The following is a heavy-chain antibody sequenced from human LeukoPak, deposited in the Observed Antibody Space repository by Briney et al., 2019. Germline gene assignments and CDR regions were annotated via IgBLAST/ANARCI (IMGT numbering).Heavy chain of an antibody. V-gene: IGHV1-69*13. Sequence: ASVKVSCKASGYTFNGYYKHWVRQAPGQGLEWMGGIIPIFGTADYAQKFQGRVTITADESTSTAYMELSSLRSEDTAVYYCAIPGVSDYWGQGTLVTVSS. CDR3: AIPGVSDY. CDR1: GYTFNGYY. J-gene: IGHJ4*02. CDR2: IIPIFGTA.